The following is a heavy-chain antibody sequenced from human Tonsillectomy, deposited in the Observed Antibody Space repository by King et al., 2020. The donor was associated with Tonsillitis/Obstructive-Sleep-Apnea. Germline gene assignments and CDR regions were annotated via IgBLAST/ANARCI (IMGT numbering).Heavy chain of an antibody. V-gene: IGHV3-33*01. D-gene: IGHD2-2*02. J-gene: IGHJ3*01. CDR2: IWYDGSNT. Sequence: VQLVESGGGVVQPGRSLKLSCAASGFSFSTYGMHWVRQAPGKGLEWVSIIWYDGSNTYYTDSVKGRFTISRDNSKNTLYLQMNSLRAEDTAVYFCARGQGYCVTSSCYRRYAFDLWGQGTVVTVSS. CDR3: ARGQGYCVTSSCYRRYAFDL. CDR1: GFSFSTYG.